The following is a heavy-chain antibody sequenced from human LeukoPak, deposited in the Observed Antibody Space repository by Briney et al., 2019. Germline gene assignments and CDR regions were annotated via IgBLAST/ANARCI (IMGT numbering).Heavy chain of an antibody. V-gene: IGHV3-23*01. Sequence: GGSLRLSRAASGFTFSSYGMSWVRQAPGKGLEWVSAISGSGGSTYYADSVKGRFTISRDNSKNTLYLQMNSLRAEDTAVYYCAKDLYYDSSGYLVPDVWGKGTTVTISS. CDR1: GFTFSSYG. J-gene: IGHJ6*04. CDR2: ISGSGGST. D-gene: IGHD3-22*01. CDR3: AKDLYYDSSGYLVPDV.